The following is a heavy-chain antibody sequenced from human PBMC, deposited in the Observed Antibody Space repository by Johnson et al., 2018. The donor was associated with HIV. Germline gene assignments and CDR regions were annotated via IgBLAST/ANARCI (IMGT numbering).Heavy chain of an antibody. CDR2: IYSGGKT. CDR3: VSSGCQRCAFDI. V-gene: IGHV3-66*01. J-gene: IGHJ3*02. CDR1: GFTVSSNY. D-gene: IGHD6-19*01. Sequence: VHLVESGGDLVQPGGSLRLSCAASGFTVSSNYMSWVRQAPGKGLEWVSVIYSGGKTYYADSVKGRFTISRDNSKNTLYLQMNSLKAEDTAVYYCVSSGCQRCAFDILGQGTMVTVSS.